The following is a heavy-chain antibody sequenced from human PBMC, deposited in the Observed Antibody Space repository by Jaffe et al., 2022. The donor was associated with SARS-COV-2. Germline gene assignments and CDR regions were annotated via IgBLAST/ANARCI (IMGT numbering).Heavy chain of an antibody. D-gene: IGHD2-8*01. V-gene: IGHV3-21*01. Sequence: EVQLVESGGGLVKPGGSLRLSCAASGFTFSSYSMNWVRQAPGKGLEWVSSISSSSSYIYYADSVKGRFTISRDNAKNSLYLQMNSLRAEDTAVYYCARGGDIVLMVYARNGMDVWGQGTTVTVSS. CDR1: GFTFSSYS. J-gene: IGHJ6*02. CDR3: ARGGDIVLMVYARNGMDV. CDR2: ISSSSSYI.